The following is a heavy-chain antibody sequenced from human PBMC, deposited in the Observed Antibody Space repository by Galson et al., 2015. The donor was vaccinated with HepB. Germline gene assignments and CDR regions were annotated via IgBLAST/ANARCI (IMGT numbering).Heavy chain of an antibody. CDR2: ISYDGSNK. CDR1: GFTFSSYA. Sequence: SLRLSCAASGFTFSSYAMHWVRQAPGKGLEWVAVISYDGSNKYYADSVKGRFTISRDNSKNTLYLQMNSLRAEDTAVYYCARGGGFGDPGRFDPWGQGTLVTVSS. J-gene: IGHJ5*02. V-gene: IGHV3-30-3*01. CDR3: ARGGGFGDPGRFDP. D-gene: IGHD3-10*01.